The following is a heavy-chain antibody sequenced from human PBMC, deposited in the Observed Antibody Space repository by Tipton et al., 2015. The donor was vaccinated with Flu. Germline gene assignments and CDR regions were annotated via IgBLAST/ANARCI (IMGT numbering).Heavy chain of an antibody. Sequence: TLSLTCTVSGGSISSYYWSWIRQPPGKGLEWIGYIYYSGSTNYNPSLKSRVTISVDTSKNQFSLKLSFVTAADTAVYYCARYGTYDGSRYFQHWGQGTLVTVSS. D-gene: IGHD1-26*01. J-gene: IGHJ1*01. CDR3: ARYGTYDGSRYFQH. CDR1: GGSISSYY. CDR2: IYYSGST. V-gene: IGHV4-59*01.